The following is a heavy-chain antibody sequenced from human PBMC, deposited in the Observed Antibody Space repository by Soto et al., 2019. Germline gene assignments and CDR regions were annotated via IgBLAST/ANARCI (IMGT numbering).Heavy chain of an antibody. Sequence: GGSLRLSCAASGLTFNKYWMTWVGQAPGKGLEWVATIKHDGSEKSNLDSVEGRFTISRDNARNSLSLQMNSLRVEDTAVYFCAPVPGSPGYHGLGVWGQGTTVTVS. CDR1: GLTFNKYW. J-gene: IGHJ6*02. CDR3: APVPGSPGYHGLGV. V-gene: IGHV3-7*03. CDR2: IKHDGSEK. D-gene: IGHD6-19*01.